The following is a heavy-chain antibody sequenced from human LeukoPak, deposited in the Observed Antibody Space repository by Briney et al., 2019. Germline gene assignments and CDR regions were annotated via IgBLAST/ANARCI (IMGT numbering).Heavy chain of an antibody. J-gene: IGHJ4*02. D-gene: IGHD3-10*01. CDR3: ASHDSGDY. CDR1: GGTFNSYA. V-gene: IGHV1-69*04. Sequence: ASVKVSCKASGGTFNSYAISWVRQAPGQGLEWMGRIIPILGIANYAQKFQGRVTITADKSTSTAYMELSSLRSEDTAVYYCASHDSGDYWGQGTLVTVSS. CDR2: IIPILGIA.